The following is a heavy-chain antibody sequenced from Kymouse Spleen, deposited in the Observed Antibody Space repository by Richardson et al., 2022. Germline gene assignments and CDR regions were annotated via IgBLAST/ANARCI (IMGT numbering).Heavy chain of an antibody. Sequence: QLQLQESGPGLVKPSETLSLTCTVSGGSISSSSYYWGWIRQPPGKGLEWIGSIYYSGSTYYNPSLKSRVTISVDTSKNQFSLKLSSVTAADTAVYYCARPSSSSAFDIWGQGTMVTVSS. CDR1: GGSISSSSYY. J-gene: IGHJ3*02. V-gene: IGHV4-39*01. CDR3: ARPSSSSAFDI. CDR2: IYYSGST. D-gene: IGHD6-6*01.